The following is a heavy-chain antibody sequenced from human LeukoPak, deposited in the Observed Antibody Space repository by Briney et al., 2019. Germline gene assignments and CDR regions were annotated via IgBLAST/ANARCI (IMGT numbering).Heavy chain of an antibody. D-gene: IGHD6-19*01. CDR2: IRSKANSYAT. V-gene: IGHV3-73*01. CDR1: GFTFSGSA. CDR3: TRPLSGIAVAGTRYYYYYGMDV. J-gene: IGHJ6*02. Sequence: GGSLRLSCAASGFTFSGSAMHWVRQASGKGLEWVGRIRSKANSYATAYAASVKGRFTISRDDSKNTAYLQMNSLKTEDTAVYYCTRPLSGIAVAGTRYYYYYGMDVWGQGTTVTVSS.